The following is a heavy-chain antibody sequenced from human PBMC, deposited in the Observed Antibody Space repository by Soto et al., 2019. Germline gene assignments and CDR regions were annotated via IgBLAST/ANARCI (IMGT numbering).Heavy chain of an antibody. J-gene: IGHJ4*02. CDR3: AKDYCSGGSCYYFDY. CDR2: ISGSGGST. CDR1: GFTFSSYA. V-gene: IGHV3-23*01. D-gene: IGHD2-15*01. Sequence: LSLTCAASGFTFSSYAMSWVRQAPGKGLEWVSAISGSGGSTYYADSVKGRFTISRDNSKNTLYLQMNSLRAEDTAVYYCAKDYCSGGSCYYFDYWGQGTLVTVSS.